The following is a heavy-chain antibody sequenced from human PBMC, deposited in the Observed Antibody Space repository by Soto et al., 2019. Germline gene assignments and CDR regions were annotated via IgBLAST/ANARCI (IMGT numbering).Heavy chain of an antibody. J-gene: IGHJ6*02. V-gene: IGHV3-23*01. Sequence: GGSLRLSCAVSGFTFSNHAMSWVRQAPGKGLEWVSAISGSGGSTYYADSVKGRFTISRDNSKNTLYLQMNSLRAEDTAVYYCAKASDTAMVMGYYYGMDVWGQGTTVTVSS. D-gene: IGHD5-18*01. CDR3: AKASDTAMVMGYYYGMDV. CDR2: ISGSGGST. CDR1: GFTFSNHA.